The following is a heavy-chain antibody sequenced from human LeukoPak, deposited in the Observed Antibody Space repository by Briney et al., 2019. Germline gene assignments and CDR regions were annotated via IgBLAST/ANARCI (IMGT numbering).Heavy chain of an antibody. D-gene: IGHD3-9*01. J-gene: IGHJ4*02. CDR3: ARIVGYDILTGYRSFDY. V-gene: IGHV1-18*01. Sequence: GASVKVSCKASGYTFTSYGVSWVRQAPGQGLEWMGWISAYNGNTNYAQKLQGRVTMTTDTSTSTAYMELRSLRSDDTAVYYCARIVGYDILTGYRSFDYWGQGTLVTVSS. CDR2: ISAYNGNT. CDR1: GYTFTSYG.